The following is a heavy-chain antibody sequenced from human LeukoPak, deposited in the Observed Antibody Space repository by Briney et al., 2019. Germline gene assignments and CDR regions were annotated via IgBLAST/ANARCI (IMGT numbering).Heavy chain of an antibody. Sequence: GGSLRLSCAAFGFTFSSYTMNWVRQAPGKGLEWLSYIGTSYSSMSHADSVKGRFTISRDNAKNSLYLQMNSLRAEDTAVYYCARDYGYAFDIWGQGTMVTVSS. D-gene: IGHD3-10*01. V-gene: IGHV3-48*01. CDR1: GFTFSSYT. J-gene: IGHJ3*02. CDR2: IGTSYSSM. CDR3: ARDYGYAFDI.